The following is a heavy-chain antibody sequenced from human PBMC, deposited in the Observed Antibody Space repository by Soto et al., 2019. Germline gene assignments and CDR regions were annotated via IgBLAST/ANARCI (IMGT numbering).Heavy chain of an antibody. D-gene: IGHD2-2*01. CDR2: ISGSGGST. CDR1: GLTFSSYA. CDR3: AKIPFIVVVPAAAFDI. J-gene: IGHJ3*02. Sequence: GGSLRLSCAASGLTFSSYAMSWVRQAPGKGLEWVSAISGSGGSTYYADSVKGRFTISRDNSKNTLYLQMNSLRAEDTAVYYCAKIPFIVVVPAAAFDIWGQGTMVTVSS. V-gene: IGHV3-23*01.